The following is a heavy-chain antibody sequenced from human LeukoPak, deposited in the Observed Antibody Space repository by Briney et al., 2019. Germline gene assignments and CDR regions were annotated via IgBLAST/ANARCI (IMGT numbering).Heavy chain of an antibody. Sequence: HPGGSLRLSCAASGFTFSSYAMHWVRQAPGKGLEYVSAISSNGGSTYYANSVKGRFTISRDNSKNTLYLQMGSLRAEDTAVYYCAREGAYYYDSSGYPGPDAFDIWGQGTMVTVSS. V-gene: IGHV3-64*01. D-gene: IGHD3-22*01. CDR3: AREGAYYYDSSGYPGPDAFDI. CDR1: GFTFSSYA. CDR2: ISSNGGST. J-gene: IGHJ3*02.